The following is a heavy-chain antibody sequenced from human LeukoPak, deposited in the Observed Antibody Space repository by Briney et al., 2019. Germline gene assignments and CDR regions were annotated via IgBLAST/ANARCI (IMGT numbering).Heavy chain of an antibody. D-gene: IGHD3-3*01. CDR1: GFTFSSYW. Sequence: GGSLRLSCAASGFTFSSYWMSWVRQAPGKGLEWVANIKQDGSEKYYVDSVKGRFTISRDNAKNSLYLQMNSLRAEDTTVYYCARSGSNYDFWSGYYKEDAFDIWGQGTMVTVSS. V-gene: IGHV3-7*01. CDR2: IKQDGSEK. CDR3: ARSGSNYDFWSGYYKEDAFDI. J-gene: IGHJ3*02.